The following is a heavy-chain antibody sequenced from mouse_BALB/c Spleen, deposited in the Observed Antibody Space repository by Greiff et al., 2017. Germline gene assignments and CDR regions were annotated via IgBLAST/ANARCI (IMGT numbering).Heavy chain of an antibody. Sequence: VQLQQSGAELVRPGTSVKISCKASGYTFTNYWLGWVKQRPGHGLEWIGDIYPGGGYTNYNEKFKGKATLTADTSSSTAYMQLSSLTSEDSAVYFCARYYGALVRYFDVWGAGTTVTVSS. CDR1: GYTFTNYW. D-gene: IGHD1-1*02. CDR2: IYPGGGYT. CDR3: ARYYGALVRYFDV. V-gene: IGHV1-63*02. J-gene: IGHJ1*01.